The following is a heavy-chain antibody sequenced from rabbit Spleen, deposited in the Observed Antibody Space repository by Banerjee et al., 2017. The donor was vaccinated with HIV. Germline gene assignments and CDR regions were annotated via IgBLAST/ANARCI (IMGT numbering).Heavy chain of an antibody. Sequence: QSLEESGGDLVKPGASLTLTCTASGFTFSSYHMCWVRQAPGKGLEWIACIDTGSGSTWYASWVNGRFTISKTSSTTVTLQMTSLTAADTATYFCARDHTYPTGFELWGPGTLVTVS. V-gene: IGHV1S40*01. CDR3: ARDHTYPTGFEL. D-gene: IGHD6-1*01. CDR1: GFTFSSYH. J-gene: IGHJ6*01. CDR2: IDTGSGST.